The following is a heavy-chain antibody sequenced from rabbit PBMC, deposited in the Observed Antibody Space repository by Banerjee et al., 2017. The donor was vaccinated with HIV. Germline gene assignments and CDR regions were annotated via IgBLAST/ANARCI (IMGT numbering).Heavy chain of an antibody. J-gene: IGHJ4*01. V-gene: IGHV1S43*01. CDR2: IVTSSGRA. CDR1: GIDFSSDYH. CDR3: ARRISSYMTL. D-gene: IGHD8-1*01. Sequence: QSLEESGGDLVKPGTSLTLTCKASGIDFSSDYHMCWVRQAPGKGLEWIACIVTSSGRAYYASWVNGRFTISRSTNQNTVTLQMTSLTAADTATYFCARRISSYMTLWGPGTLVTVS.